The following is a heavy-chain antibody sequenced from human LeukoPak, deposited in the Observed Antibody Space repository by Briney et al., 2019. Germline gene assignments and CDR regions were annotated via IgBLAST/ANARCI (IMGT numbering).Heavy chain of an antibody. CDR2: ISAYKGNT. CDR3: ARGRRRYCSSTSCPYAFDI. D-gene: IGHD2-2*01. Sequence: ASVKVSCKASGYTFTSYGISGVRQAPGQGLEGMGWISAYKGNTNYAQKLQGRVTMTTDTSTSTAYMELRSLRSDDTAVYYCARGRRRYCSSTSCPYAFDIWGQGTMVTVSS. J-gene: IGHJ3*02. CDR1: GYTFTSYG. V-gene: IGHV1-18*01.